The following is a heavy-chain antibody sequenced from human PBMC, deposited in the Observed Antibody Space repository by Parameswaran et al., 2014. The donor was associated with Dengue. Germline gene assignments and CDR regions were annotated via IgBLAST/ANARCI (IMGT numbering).Heavy chain of an antibody. CDR3: AKAGDCGGDCYPLGWFDP. CDR2: ISGSGGST. V-gene: IGHV3-23*01. J-gene: IGHJ5*02. Sequence: RWIRQPPGKGLEWVSAISGSGGSTYYADSVKGRFTISRDNSKNTLYLQMNSLRAEDTAVYYCAKAGDCGGDCYPLGWFDPWGQGTLVTVSS. D-gene: IGHD2-21*02.